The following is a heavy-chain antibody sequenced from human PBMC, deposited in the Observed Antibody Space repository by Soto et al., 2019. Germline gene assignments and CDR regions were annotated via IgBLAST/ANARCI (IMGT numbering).Heavy chain of an antibody. Sequence: QVQLVESGGGVVQPGRSLRLSCAASGFTFSSYGMHWVRQAPGKGLEWVAVISYDGSNKYYADSVKGRFTISRDNSKNTLYLQMNSLRAEDTAVYYCAKVMGIAVAGTCDYWGQGTLVTVSS. J-gene: IGHJ4*02. D-gene: IGHD6-19*01. CDR1: GFTFSSYG. CDR2: ISYDGSNK. V-gene: IGHV3-30*18. CDR3: AKVMGIAVAGTCDY.